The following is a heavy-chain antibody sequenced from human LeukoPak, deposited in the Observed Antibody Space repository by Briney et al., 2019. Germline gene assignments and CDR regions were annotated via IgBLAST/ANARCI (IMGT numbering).Heavy chain of an antibody. J-gene: IGHJ4*02. CDR2: IYWNDDQ. CDR1: GFSLTISGVG. CDR3: ARRDGYGDFDC. D-gene: IGHD3-22*01. Sequence: SGPTLVNPTQTLTLTCTFSGFSLTISGVGVGWIRQSPGKALEWLALIYWNDDQRYSPSLKSRLTITKDTSKNQVVLTMTNMDPVDTATYYCARRDGYGDFDCWGQGTLVTVSS. V-gene: IGHV2-5*01.